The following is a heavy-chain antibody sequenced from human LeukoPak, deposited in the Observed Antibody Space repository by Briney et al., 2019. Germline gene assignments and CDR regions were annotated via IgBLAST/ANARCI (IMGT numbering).Heavy chain of an antibody. D-gene: IGHD3-10*01. CDR1: GFTFSTYG. V-gene: IGHV3-30*02. CDR2: LRFDGNSK. Sequence: GGSLRLSCAASGFTFSTYGMHWVRQAPGKGLEGVAYLRFDGNSKYYADSVKGRFTISRDTSKNTLFLEMNSLRAEDTAVYYCGKLLESGSYYNPIGYWGQGTVVTVSS. CDR3: GKLLESGSYYNPIGY. J-gene: IGHJ4*02.